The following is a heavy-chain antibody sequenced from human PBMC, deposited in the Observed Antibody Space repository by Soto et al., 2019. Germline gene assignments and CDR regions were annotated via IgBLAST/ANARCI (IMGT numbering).Heavy chain of an antibody. CDR1: GFTFDDHT. D-gene: IGHD3-22*01. J-gene: IGHJ3*01. V-gene: IGHV3-9*01. CDR3: TKDTHSPSGYFEAFDV. Sequence: DAQLVESGGGLVQPGKSLRISCVASGFTFDDHTMHWVRQAPGRGLEWVSCISWNSGFIGYADSVKGRFTISRDNAKNSLYLRMDSLRPEDTAVYYCTKDTHSPSGYFEAFDVWGQGTKVTVSS. CDR2: ISWNSGFI.